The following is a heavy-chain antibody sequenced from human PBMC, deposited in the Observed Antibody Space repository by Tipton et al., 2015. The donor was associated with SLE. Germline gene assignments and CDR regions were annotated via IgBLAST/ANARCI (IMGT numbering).Heavy chain of an antibody. V-gene: IGHV1-18*01. CDR1: GYTFTTYG. CDR2: ISAYNGNT. D-gene: IGHD4/OR15-4a*01. J-gene: IGHJ4*02. Sequence: QLVQSGVEVKKPGASVSVSCKASGYTFTTYGISWVRQVPGQGLEWMGWISAYNGNTNYAQKVQGRVTMTTDTSTSTAYMELRGLRSDDTAVYYCARDRDQTISAPFDHWGQGTLVTVSS. CDR3: ARDRDQTISAPFDH.